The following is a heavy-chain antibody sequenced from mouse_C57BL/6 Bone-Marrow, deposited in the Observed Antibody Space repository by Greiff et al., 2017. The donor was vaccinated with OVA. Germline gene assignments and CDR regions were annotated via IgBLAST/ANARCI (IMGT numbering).Heavy chain of an antibody. CDR2: ISDGGSYT. V-gene: IGHV5-4*01. CDR3: ARDHFDY. CDR1: GFTFSSYA. J-gene: IGHJ2*01. Sequence: EVHLVESGGGLVKPGGSLKLSCAASGFTFSSYAMSWVRQTPEKRLEWVATISDGGSYTYYPDNVKGRFTISRDNAKNNLYLQMSHLKSEDTAMYYCARDHFDYWGQGTTLTVSS.